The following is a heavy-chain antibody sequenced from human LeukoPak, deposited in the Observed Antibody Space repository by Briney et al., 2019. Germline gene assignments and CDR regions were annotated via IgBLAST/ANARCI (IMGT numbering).Heavy chain of an antibody. J-gene: IGHJ6*02. CDR1: GGSISSYY. CDR2: IYYSGST. D-gene: IGHD2-2*01. CDR3: ARINALGYCSSTSCYGRRYYYGMDV. Sequence: SETLSLTCTVSGGSISSYYWTWIRQPPGKGLEWIGYIYYSGSTNYNPSLKSRVTISVDTSKNQFSLKLSSVTAADTAVYYCARINALGYCSSTSCYGRRYYYGMDVWGQGTTVTVSS. V-gene: IGHV4-59*12.